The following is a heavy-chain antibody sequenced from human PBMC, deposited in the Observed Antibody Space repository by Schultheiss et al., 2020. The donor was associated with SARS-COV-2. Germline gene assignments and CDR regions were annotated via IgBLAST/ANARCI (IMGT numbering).Heavy chain of an antibody. J-gene: IGHJ6*02. Sequence: SETLSLTCAVSGGSISSADNHWTWIRQPPGKGLEWIGNMYNTGRTNYNPSLKSRVTISVDTSKNQFSLKLSSVTAADTAVYYCARGNLGLLWFGTSVYGMDVWGQGTTVTVSS. V-gene: IGHV4-61*08. CDR1: GGSISSADNH. CDR2: MYNTGRT. CDR3: ARGNLGLLWFGTSVYGMDV. D-gene: IGHD3-10*01.